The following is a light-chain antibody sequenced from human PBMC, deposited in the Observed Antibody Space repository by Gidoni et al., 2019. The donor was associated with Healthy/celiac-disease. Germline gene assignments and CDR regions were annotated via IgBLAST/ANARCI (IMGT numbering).Light chain of an antibody. Sequence: SGSSPNIGSNYVHWYQQLPGTAPKLLIYINNQRPSGVPDRVSGSKSGTSASLAISGLRAEDEADYYCAAWDDSLSGYVFGTGTKVTVL. CDR3: AAWDDSLSGYV. J-gene: IGLJ1*01. CDR1: SPNIGSNY. V-gene: IGLV1-47*02. CDR2: INN.